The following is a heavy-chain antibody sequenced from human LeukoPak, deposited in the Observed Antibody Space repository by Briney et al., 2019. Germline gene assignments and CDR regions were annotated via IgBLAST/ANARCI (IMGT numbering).Heavy chain of an antibody. V-gene: IGHV1-18*01. CDR3: ARGARYCSSTSCRPFDY. Sequence: GASVKVSCKASGYTFTSYGISWVRQAPGQGLEWMGWISAYNGNTNYAQKLQGRVTMTTDTSTSTAYMELRRLRSDDTAVYYCARGARYCSSTSCRPFDYWGQGTLVTVSS. CDR2: ISAYNGNT. CDR1: GYTFTSYG. J-gene: IGHJ4*02. D-gene: IGHD2-2*01.